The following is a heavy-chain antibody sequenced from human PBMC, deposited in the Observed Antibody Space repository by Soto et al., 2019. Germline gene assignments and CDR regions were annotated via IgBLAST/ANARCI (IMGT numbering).Heavy chain of an antibody. Sequence: QVQLVQSGAEVKKPGSSVKVSCKASGGTFSSYAISWVRQAPGQGLEWMGGIIPIFGTANYAQKFQGRVTITADESTSTAYRELSSLRSEDTAVYYFAPDPPGTTSHPPPYYFDYWGQGTMVTVSS. CDR2: IIPIFGTA. J-gene: IGHJ4*02. D-gene: IGHD1-7*01. V-gene: IGHV1-69*01. CDR3: APDPPGTTSHPPPYYFDY. CDR1: GGTFSSYA.